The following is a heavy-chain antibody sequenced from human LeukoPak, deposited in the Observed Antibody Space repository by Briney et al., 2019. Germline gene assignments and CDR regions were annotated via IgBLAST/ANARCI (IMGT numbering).Heavy chain of an antibody. V-gene: IGHV1-2*02. CDR1: GYTFTGYY. CDR2: INPNSGGT. J-gene: IGHJ4*02. CDR3: ARDLGTAMVKYFDY. D-gene: IGHD5-18*01. Sequence: GASVKVSCKASGYTFTGYYIHWVRQAPGQGLEWMGWINPNSGGTNYAQKFQGRVTMTRDTSISTAYMELSRLRSDDTAVYYCARDLGTAMVKYFDYWGQGTLVTVSS.